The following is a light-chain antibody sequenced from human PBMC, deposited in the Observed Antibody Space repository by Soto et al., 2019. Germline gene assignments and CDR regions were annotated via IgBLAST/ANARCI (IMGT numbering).Light chain of an antibody. V-gene: IGKV1D-12*01. Sequence: DIQVTQSPSSVSASVGDRVTITCRASQDINNWLAWYQQKPGKAPKLLIYTTSNLQSGVPSRFSGSVSGTDFTLTINSLHPEDFATYYCQQANSFPLTFGGGTKVEIK. CDR2: TTS. CDR3: QQANSFPLT. CDR1: QDINNW. J-gene: IGKJ4*01.